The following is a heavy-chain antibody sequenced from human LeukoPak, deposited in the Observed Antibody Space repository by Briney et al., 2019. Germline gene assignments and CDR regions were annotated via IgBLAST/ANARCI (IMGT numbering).Heavy chain of an antibody. J-gene: IGHJ4*02. CDR2: ISSYNGNT. CDR1: GYTFSSSG. D-gene: IGHD3-16*01. CDR3: ARDHGGAYFDY. V-gene: IGHV1-18*01. Sequence: ASVKVSCKASGYTFSSSGISWVRQAPGQGLEWMGWISSYNGNTNYAQKLQGRVTVTTDTSTSTAYMELRSLRSDDTAVYYCARDHGGAYFDYWGQGTLVTVSS.